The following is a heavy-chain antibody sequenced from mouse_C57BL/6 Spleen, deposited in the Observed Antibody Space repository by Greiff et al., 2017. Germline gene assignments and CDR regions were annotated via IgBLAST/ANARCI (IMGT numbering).Heavy chain of an antibody. CDR3: TRVNWGLDY. Sequence: EVKVVESGEGLVKPGGSLKLSCAASGFTFSSYAMSWVRQTPEKRLEWVAYISSGGDYIYYADTVKGRFTISRDNARNTLYLQMSSLKSEDTAMYYCTRVNWGLDYWGQGTTLTVSS. CDR2: ISSGGDYI. CDR1: GFTFSSYA. J-gene: IGHJ2*01. V-gene: IGHV5-9-1*02. D-gene: IGHD4-1*01.